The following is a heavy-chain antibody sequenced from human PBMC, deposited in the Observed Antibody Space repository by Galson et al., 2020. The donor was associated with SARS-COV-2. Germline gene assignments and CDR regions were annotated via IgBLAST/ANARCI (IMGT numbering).Heavy chain of an antibody. V-gene: IGHV1-46*01. CDR3: ARDQEEGFRTYYDILTGYSNAYYFDY. D-gene: IGHD3-9*01. CDR2: INPSGGST. Sequence: ASVKVSCKASGYTFTSYYMHWVRQAPGQGLEWMGIINPSGGSTSYAQKFQGRVTMTRDTSTSTVYMELSSLRSVDTAVYYCARDQEEGFRTYYDILTGYSNAYYFDYWGQGTLVTVSS. CDR1: GYTFTSYY. J-gene: IGHJ4*02.